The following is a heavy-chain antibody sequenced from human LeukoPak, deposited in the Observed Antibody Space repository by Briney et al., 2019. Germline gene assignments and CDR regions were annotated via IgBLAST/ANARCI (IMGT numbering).Heavy chain of an antibody. Sequence: SETLSLTCAVCGGSFSGYYWSWIRQPPGKGLEWIGEINHSGSTNYNPSLKSRVTISVDTSKNQFSLKLSSVTAADTAVYYCARGPGAAAAIPGRRSGLDPWGQGTLVTVSS. D-gene: IGHD2-2*02. CDR1: GGSFSGYY. CDR2: INHSGST. V-gene: IGHV4-34*01. CDR3: ARGPGAAAAIPGRRSGLDP. J-gene: IGHJ5*02.